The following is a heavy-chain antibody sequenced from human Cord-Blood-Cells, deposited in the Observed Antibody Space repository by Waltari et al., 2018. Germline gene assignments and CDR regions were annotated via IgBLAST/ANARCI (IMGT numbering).Heavy chain of an antibody. CDR2: INHSGST. Sequence: QVQLQQWGAGLLKPSETLSLTCAVYGGSFSGYYWSWIRQPPGTGLEWIGEINHSGSTNYNPSLKSRVTISVDTSKNQFSLKLSSVTAADTAVYYCARGRRDIVVVPAANGVGWFDPWGQGTLVTVSS. CDR3: ARGRRDIVVVPAANGVGWFDP. J-gene: IGHJ5*02. D-gene: IGHD2-2*01. CDR1: GGSFSGYY. V-gene: IGHV4-34*01.